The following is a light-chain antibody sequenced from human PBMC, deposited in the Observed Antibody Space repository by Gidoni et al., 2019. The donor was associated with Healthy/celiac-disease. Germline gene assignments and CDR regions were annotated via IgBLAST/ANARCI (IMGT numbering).Light chain of an antibody. V-gene: IGKV1-5*03. Sequence: DIQMTQSPSTLSASVGDRVTNTCRASQKPGKAPKLLIYKASSLESGVPSRFSGSGSGTEFTLTISCLQPDDFATYYCQQYNSYSYTFGQGTKLEIK. CDR3: QQYNSYSYT. CDR2: KAS. J-gene: IGKJ2*01. CDR1: Q.